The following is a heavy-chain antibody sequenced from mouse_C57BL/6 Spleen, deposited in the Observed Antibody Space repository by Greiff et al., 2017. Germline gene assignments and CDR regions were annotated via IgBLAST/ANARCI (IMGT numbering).Heavy chain of an antibody. Sequence: QVQLQQSGPELVKPGASVKISCKASGYAFSSSWMNWVKQRPGKGLEWIGRIYPGDGDTNYNGKFKGKATLTADKSSVTAYMQLSSLTSGDSAVYFCARGYYGSSSYYFDYWGQGTTLTVSS. J-gene: IGHJ2*01. V-gene: IGHV1-82*01. CDR2: IYPGDGDT. CDR3: ARGYYGSSSYYFDY. CDR1: GYAFSSSW. D-gene: IGHD1-1*01.